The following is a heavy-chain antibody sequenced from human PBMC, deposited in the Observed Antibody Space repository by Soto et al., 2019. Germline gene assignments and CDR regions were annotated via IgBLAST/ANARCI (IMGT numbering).Heavy chain of an antibody. CDR3: ARGDILTVYGCMDV. CDR2: IYYSWST. CDR1: VDSIRSGNHY. D-gene: IGHD3-9*01. J-gene: IGHJ6*02. Sequence: PSETLPLTCTVSVDSIRSGNHYLSWIRQPPGKGLEWIGYIYYSWSTYYSPSLKSRGTISLDTSKNQFSLKLNPVTAADTAVYYCARGDILTVYGCMDVWGQGTPVTVSS. V-gene: IGHV4-30-4*01.